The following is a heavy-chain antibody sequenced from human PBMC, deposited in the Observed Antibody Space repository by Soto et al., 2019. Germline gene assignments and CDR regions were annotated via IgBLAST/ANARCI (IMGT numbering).Heavy chain of an antibody. J-gene: IGHJ6*02. CDR3: ARADRRGHVDGMDV. V-gene: IGHV1-2*04. D-gene: IGHD3-16*01. CDR2: INPNTGGT. CDR1: GYTFTNHY. Sequence: QVQLVQSGAEVKKPGASVKVSCKASGYTFTNHYMHWVRQAPGQGLEWMGWINPNTGGTNYAQKFQGCVTMTRDTCITTAYMEVSRLTSGDTAVYYCARADRRGHVDGMDVWGQGTTVTVSS.